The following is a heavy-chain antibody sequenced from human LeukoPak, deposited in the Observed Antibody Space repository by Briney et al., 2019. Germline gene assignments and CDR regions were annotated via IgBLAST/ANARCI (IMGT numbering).Heavy chain of an antibody. J-gene: IGHJ3*02. V-gene: IGHV4-61*02. CDR2: IYTSGST. D-gene: IGHD3-3*01. CDR3: ARDLPSYYDFWSGLNAFDI. Sequence: SETLSLTCTVSGGSISSGSYYWSWIRQPAGKGLEWIGRIYTSGSTNYNPSLKSRVTISVDTSKNQFSLKLSSVTAADTAVYYCARDLPSYYDFWSGLNAFDIWGQGTMVTVSS. CDR1: GGSISSGSYY.